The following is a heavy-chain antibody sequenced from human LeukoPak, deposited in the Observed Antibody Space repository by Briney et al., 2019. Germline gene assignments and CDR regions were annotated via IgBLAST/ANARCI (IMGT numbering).Heavy chain of an antibody. Sequence: SETLSLTCTVSGGSISSYYWSWIRQPAGKGLEWIGRIYTSGSTNYNPSLKSRVTISVDTSKNQFSLKLSPVTAADTAVYYCARDYYDSSGYYYFDYWGQGTLVTVSS. CDR1: GGSISSYY. J-gene: IGHJ4*02. CDR2: IYTSGST. V-gene: IGHV4-4*07. CDR3: ARDYYDSSGYYYFDY. D-gene: IGHD3-22*01.